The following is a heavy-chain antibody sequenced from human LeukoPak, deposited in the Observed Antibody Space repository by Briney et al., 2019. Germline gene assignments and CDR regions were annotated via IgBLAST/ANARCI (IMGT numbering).Heavy chain of an antibody. Sequence: PGGSLRLSCAASGFTFSSYSMNWVRQAPGKGLEWVSYISSSSSTIYYADSVKGRFTISRDNAKNSLYLQMNSLRAEDTAVYYCAKDRSTMITSNWFDPWGQGTLVTVSS. D-gene: IGHD3-16*01. J-gene: IGHJ5*02. CDR2: ISSSSSTI. CDR3: AKDRSTMITSNWFDP. CDR1: GFTFSSYS. V-gene: IGHV3-48*01.